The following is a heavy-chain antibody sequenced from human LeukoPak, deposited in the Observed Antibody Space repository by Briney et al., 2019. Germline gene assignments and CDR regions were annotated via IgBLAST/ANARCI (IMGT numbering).Heavy chain of an antibody. J-gene: IGHJ4*02. D-gene: IGHD4-11*01. CDR2: IYDSGST. Sequence: SETLSLTCTVSGGSIGGYYWSWIRQPPGKGLEWIGYIYDSGSTNYNPSLKSRVTIAVDTSRNQFSLKLTSVTAADTAMYYCARLYRTSWYYFDYWGRGTLVTVSS. CDR1: GGSIGGYY. CDR3: ARLYRTSWYYFDY. V-gene: IGHV4-59*08.